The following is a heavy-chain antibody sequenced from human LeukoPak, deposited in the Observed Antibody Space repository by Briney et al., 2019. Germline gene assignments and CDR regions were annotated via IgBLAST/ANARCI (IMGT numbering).Heavy chain of an antibody. J-gene: IGHJ4*02. V-gene: IGHV3-11*04. CDR3: AKDHRYSSGWSSGVDY. CDR1: GFTFSDYY. CDR2: ISSSGSTI. D-gene: IGHD6-19*01. Sequence: PGGSLRLSCAASGFTFSDYYMSWIRQAPGKGLEWVSYISSSGSTIYYADSVKGRFTISRDNAKNSLYLQMNSLRAGDTAVYYCAKDHRYSSGWSSGVDYWGQGTLVTVSS.